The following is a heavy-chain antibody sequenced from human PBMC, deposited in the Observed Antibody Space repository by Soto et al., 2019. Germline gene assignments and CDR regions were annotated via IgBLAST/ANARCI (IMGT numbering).Heavy chain of an antibody. Sequence: PSETLSLTCTVSGGSISSYYWSWIRQPPGKGLEWIGYIYYSGSTNYNPSLKSRITISVDTSKNQYSLKLSSVTAADTAVYYCVRVSTVVTNSKYYYYYYGMDVWGQGTTVTVSS. CDR3: VRVSTVVTNSKYYYYYYGMDV. V-gene: IGHV4-59*01. D-gene: IGHD3-22*01. J-gene: IGHJ6*02. CDR2: IYYSGST. CDR1: GGSISSYY.